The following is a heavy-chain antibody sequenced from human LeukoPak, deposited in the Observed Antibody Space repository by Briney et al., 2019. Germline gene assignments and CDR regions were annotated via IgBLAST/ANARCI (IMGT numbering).Heavy chain of an antibody. V-gene: IGHV3-21*01. CDR3: AREVPGYQLLSGGDY. CDR2: ISSSSSYI. D-gene: IGHD2-2*01. CDR1: GFTFSSYS. J-gene: IGHJ4*02. Sequence: GGSLRLSCAASGFTFSSYSMNWVRQAPGKGLEWVSSISSSSSYIYYADSVKGRFTISRDNSKNTLYPQMGSLRAEDMAVYYCAREVPGYQLLSGGDYWGQGTLVTVSS.